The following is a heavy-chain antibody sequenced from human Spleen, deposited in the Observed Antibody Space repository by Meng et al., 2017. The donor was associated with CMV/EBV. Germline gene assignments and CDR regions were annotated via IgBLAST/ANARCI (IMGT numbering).Heavy chain of an antibody. CDR1: GGTFSSYA. Sequence: ASVKVSCKASGGTFSSYAISWVRQAPGQGLEWMGWISAYNGNTNYAQKLQGRVTMTTDTSTSTAYMELRSLRSDDTAVYYCARVGYDFWSGYFTGAFDIWGQGTMVTVSS. J-gene: IGHJ3*02. D-gene: IGHD3-3*01. CDR3: ARVGYDFWSGYFTGAFDI. CDR2: ISAYNGNT. V-gene: IGHV1-18*01.